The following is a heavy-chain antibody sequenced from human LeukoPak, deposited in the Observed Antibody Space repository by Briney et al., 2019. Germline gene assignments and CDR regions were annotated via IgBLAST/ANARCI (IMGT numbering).Heavy chain of an antibody. V-gene: IGHV3-30*18. CDR3: AKDMDCSSINCHSTNYFDY. CDR2: ISYDGSNE. CDR1: VYTFNNYG. Sequence: GRCLRLSCVASVYTFNNYGMHCVRQAPGKGLEWVAVISYDGSNEYYGDSVKGRFTISRENSENTLYLQMDSLGAEDTAVYYCAKDMDCSSINCHSTNYFDYWGQGTPVTVSS. J-gene: IGHJ4*02. D-gene: IGHD2-2*01.